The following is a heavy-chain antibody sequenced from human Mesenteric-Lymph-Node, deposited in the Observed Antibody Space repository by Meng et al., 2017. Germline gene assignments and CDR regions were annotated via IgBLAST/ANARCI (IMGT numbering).Heavy chain of an antibody. J-gene: IGHJ4*02. CDR1: GGSVSSGGYY. CDR3: ARVSSGWDYFDY. V-gene: IGHV4-31*03. D-gene: IGHD6-19*01. Sequence: VQLEEPGPGLWKPSLTLSLTCTVFGGSVSSGGYYWTWIRQHPGKGLEWFGHIYYSGSTFYNPSLKRRVIISIDTSKNQFSLNLRSVTAADTAVYYCARVSSGWDYFDYWGQGTLVTVSS. CDR2: IYYSGST.